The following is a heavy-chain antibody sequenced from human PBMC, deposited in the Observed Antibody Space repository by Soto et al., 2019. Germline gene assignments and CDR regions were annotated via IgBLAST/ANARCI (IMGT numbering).Heavy chain of an antibody. Sequence: QLQLQESGPGLVKPSETLSLTCTVSGGSISSSSYYWGWIRQPPGKGLEGIGSIYDSGTTYYNPSLKSRDTISVDTSKHQCSLKLSSVTAADTAVYYCATRGRDIVVVPDAISYWYFDLWGRGTLVTVSS. CDR2: IYDSGTT. D-gene: IGHD2-2*01. J-gene: IGHJ2*01. CDR1: GGSISSSSYY. CDR3: ATRGRDIVVVPDAISYWYFDL. V-gene: IGHV4-39*01.